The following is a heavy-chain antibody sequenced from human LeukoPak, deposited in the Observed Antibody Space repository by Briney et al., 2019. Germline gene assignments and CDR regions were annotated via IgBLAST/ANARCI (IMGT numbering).Heavy chain of an antibody. D-gene: IGHD2-2*01. J-gene: IGHJ4*02. CDR3: ARVGCSSTSCYLDY. CDR2: IYYSGST. V-gene: IGHV4-59*01. Sequence: SETLSLTCTVSGGSISSYYWSWIRQPPGKGLEGIGYIYYSGSTNYNPSLKSRVTISVDTSKNQFSLKLSSVTAADTAVYYCARVGCSSTSCYLDYWGQGTLVTVSS. CDR1: GGSISSYY.